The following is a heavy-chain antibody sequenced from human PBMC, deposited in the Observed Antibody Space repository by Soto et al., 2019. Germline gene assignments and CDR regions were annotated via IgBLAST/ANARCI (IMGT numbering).Heavy chain of an antibody. CDR1: GGSVNGYY. CDR2: INHTGGT. V-gene: IGHV4-34*09. Sequence: TLSLTCAVYGGSVNGYYWNWIRQPPGKGLEWIGEINHTGGTHYNPSLKSRVTMSVDTSKNQFSLKLSSVTAADTAVYYCARDHYYYGMDVWGQGTTVTVSS. J-gene: IGHJ6*02. CDR3: ARDHYYYGMDV.